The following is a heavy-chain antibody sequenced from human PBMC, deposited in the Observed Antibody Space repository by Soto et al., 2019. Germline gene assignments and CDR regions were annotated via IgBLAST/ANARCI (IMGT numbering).Heavy chain of an antibody. CDR2: ISGSGGST. J-gene: IGHJ4*02. V-gene: IGHV3-23*01. Sequence: GGSLRLSCAASGFTFSSYAMSWVRQAPGKGLEWVSAISGSGGSTYYADSVKGRFTISRDNSKNTLYLQMNSLRAEDTAVYYCSKDWDDYSHGYFDYWGPGTLVTVFS. CDR3: SKDWDDYSHGYFDY. CDR1: GFTFSSYA. D-gene: IGHD4-4*01.